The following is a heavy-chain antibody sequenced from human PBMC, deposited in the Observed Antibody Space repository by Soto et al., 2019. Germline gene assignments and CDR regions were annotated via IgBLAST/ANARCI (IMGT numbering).Heavy chain of an antibody. V-gene: IGHV4-34*01. D-gene: IGHD3-10*01. CDR1: GGSFSGYY. Sequence: SETLSLTCAVYGGSFSGYYWSWIRQPPGKGLEWIGEINHSGSTNYNPSLKSRVTISVDTSKNQFSLKLSSVTAADTAVYYCARERPVLLGFGTNWFDPWGQGTLVTVSS. CDR2: INHSGST. J-gene: IGHJ5*02. CDR3: ARERPVLLGFGTNWFDP.